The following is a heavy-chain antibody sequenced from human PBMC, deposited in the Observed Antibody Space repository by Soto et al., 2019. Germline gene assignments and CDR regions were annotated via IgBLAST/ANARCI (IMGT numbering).Heavy chain of an antibody. CDR3: ARGNYYDSSGYYHY. D-gene: IGHD3-22*01. J-gene: IGHJ4*02. Sequence: GSLRLSCAASGFTFSSYSMNWVRQAPGKGLEWVSYISSSSSTIYYADSVKGRFTISRDNAKNSLYLQMNSLRDEDTAVYYCARGNYYDSSGYYHYWGQGTLVTVSS. CDR1: GFTFSSYS. CDR2: ISSSSSTI. V-gene: IGHV3-48*02.